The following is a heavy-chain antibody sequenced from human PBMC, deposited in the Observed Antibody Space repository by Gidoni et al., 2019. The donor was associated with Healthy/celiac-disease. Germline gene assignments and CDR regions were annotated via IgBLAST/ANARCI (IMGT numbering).Heavy chain of an antibody. J-gene: IGHJ3*02. Sequence: QVQLQQWGAGLLKSSETLSLTCAVYGGSFSGYYWSWIRQPPGKGLEWIGDINHSGSTNYNPSLKSRVTISVDTSKNQFSLKLSSVTAADTAVYYCASASIVVVMDAFDIWGQGTMVTVSS. D-gene: IGHD3-22*01. CDR3: ASASIVVVMDAFDI. CDR2: INHSGST. V-gene: IGHV4-34*01. CDR1: GGSFSGYY.